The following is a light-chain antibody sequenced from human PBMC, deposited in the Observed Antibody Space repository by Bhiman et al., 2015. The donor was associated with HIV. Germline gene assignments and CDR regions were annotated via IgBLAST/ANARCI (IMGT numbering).Light chain of an antibody. CDR1: RSDIGNYAY. CDR2: EVS. V-gene: IGLV2-8*01. Sequence: QSALTQPASVSGSPGESITISCTGTRSDIGNYAYVSWYQHHPGKAPKLMIYEVSKRPSGVPDRFTGSKSGNTASLTVSGLQAEDEADYYCTSYAGSINPLYVFGTGTKVTVL. CDR3: TSYAGSINPLYV. J-gene: IGLJ1*01.